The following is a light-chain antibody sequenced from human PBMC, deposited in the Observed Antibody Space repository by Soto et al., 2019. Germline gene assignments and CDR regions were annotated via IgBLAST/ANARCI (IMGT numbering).Light chain of an antibody. Sequence: DIVMTQSPLSLPVTPGEPASISCRSSQSLLHSNGYNYLDWYLQKPGQSPQLLIYLGSNRASGVPDRFSGSRSGTDFTLKISRVVAEDVGVYYCMQALQTPPTFGQGTKVEIK. CDR3: MQALQTPPT. J-gene: IGKJ1*01. CDR1: QSLLHSNGYNY. V-gene: IGKV2-28*01. CDR2: LGS.